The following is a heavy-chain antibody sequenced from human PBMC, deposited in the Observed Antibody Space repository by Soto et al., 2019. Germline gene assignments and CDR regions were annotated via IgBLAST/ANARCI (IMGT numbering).Heavy chain of an antibody. D-gene: IGHD6-19*01. J-gene: IGHJ4*02. CDR1: GFAVSSKY. Sequence: EVQLVESGGGLIQPGGSLRLSCAASGFAVSSKYMTWVRQAPGKGLEWVSVIYGGGTTYYADSVKGRFTISRDTSKNTLYLKRNSLGAEATAVYYCVQTLGWPGFASWGREPWSPSPQ. CDR3: VQTLGWPGFAS. V-gene: IGHV3-53*01. CDR2: IYGGGTT.